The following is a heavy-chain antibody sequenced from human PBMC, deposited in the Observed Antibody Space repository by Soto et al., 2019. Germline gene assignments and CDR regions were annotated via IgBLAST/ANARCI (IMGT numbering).Heavy chain of an antibody. CDR2: ISGGGGRT. CDR1: GFTFSSYA. J-gene: IGHJ4*02. Sequence: EVQLLESGGGLVQPGGSLRLSCAASGFTFSSYAMSWVRQAPGKGLEWVSAISGGGGRTYYADSVKGRSTITSDNSKNTLYMHMNSRRAEDTAISYCAKEVFDSGSYADYWGQGTLVTVSS. CDR3: AKEVFDSGSYADY. V-gene: IGHV3-23*01. D-gene: IGHD3-10*01.